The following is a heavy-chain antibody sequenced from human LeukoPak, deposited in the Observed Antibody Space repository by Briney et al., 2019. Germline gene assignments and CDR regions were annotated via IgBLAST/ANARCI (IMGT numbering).Heavy chain of an antibody. Sequence: GGSLRLSCAASGFTFSSYSMNWVRQAPGKGLEWVSHITASGTAMFYADSVKGRFTISRDNAKNSLYLQMNSLRDEDTAVYYCARDYGRSRDYGMDVWGPGTTVTVSS. CDR3: ARDYGRSRDYGMDV. CDR1: GFTFSSYS. V-gene: IGHV3-48*02. J-gene: IGHJ6*02. D-gene: IGHD3-10*01. CDR2: ITASGTAM.